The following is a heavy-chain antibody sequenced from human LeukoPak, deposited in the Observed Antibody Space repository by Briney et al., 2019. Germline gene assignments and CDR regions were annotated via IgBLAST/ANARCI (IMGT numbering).Heavy chain of an antibody. CDR1: GFTFSNYW. CDR3: ARLTRSSTPVY. D-gene: IGHD6-6*01. Sequence: GGSLRLSCAASGFTFSNYWMTWVRRAPGKGLDWVANIKQDGTEKNYVDSVKGRFTVSRDNAKNSLYLQMSSLRAEDTAVYYCARLTRSSTPVYWGQGALVTVSS. CDR2: IKQDGTEK. J-gene: IGHJ4*02. V-gene: IGHV3-7*01.